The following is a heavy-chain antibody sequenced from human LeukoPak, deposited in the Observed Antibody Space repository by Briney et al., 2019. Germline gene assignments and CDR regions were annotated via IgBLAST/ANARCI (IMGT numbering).Heavy chain of an antibody. D-gene: IGHD3-10*01. CDR2: IYHSGST. CDR3: ASSMVRGATIDY. CDR1: GYSISSGYY. J-gene: IGHJ4*02. Sequence: SETLSLTCAVSGYSISSGYYWGWIRQPPGKGLEWIGSIYHSGSTYYNPSLKSRVTISVDTSKNQFSLKLSSATAADTAVYYCASSMVRGATIDYWGQGTLVTVSS. V-gene: IGHV4-38-2*01.